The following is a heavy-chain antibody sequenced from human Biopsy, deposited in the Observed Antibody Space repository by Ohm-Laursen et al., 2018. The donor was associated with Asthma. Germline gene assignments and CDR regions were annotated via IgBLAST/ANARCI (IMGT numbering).Heavy chain of an antibody. CDR3: ARAVSSSSYWYFDL. CDR1: GDAMSTSGSY. CDR2: IYYSGRT. Sequence: SDTLSLTWIVSGDAMSTSGSYWGWIRQSPGKGPEWIGSIYYSGRTYYNPSLESRVTISADTSKNPFSLKVTSVTAADTAVYYCARAVSSSSYWYFDLWGRGDLVTVSS. D-gene: IGHD6-6*01. J-gene: IGHJ2*01. V-gene: IGHV4-39*02.